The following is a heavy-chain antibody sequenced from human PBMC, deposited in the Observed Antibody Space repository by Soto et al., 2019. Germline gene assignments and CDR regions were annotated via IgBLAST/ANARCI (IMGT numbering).Heavy chain of an antibody. J-gene: IGHJ6*02. D-gene: IGHD1-26*01. CDR1: GGSISSSSYY. V-gene: IGHV4-39*07. Sequence: SETPSPTCTVSGGSISSSSYYWGWIRQPPGKGLEWIGSISSSGGTSYNPPLKSRVAISADASTKQFSLTLSSVTAADTAVYYCVRQGIGVLHGLVDVWGQGTTVTVSS. CDR3: VRQGIGVLHGLVDV. CDR2: ISSSGGT.